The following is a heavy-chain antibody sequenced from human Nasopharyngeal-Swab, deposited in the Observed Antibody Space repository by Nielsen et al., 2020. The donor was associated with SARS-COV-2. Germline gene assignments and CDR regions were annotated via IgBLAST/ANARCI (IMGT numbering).Heavy chain of an antibody. CDR3: ARRDSTCCYYLDY. D-gene: IGHD6-13*01. CDR2: IDGGNGDA. Sequence: ASVKVSCKASGYTFSAYTLHWVRRAPGQNFEWMGWIDGGNGDAEYSQKFQGRVTFVRDTSARTAYMELSSLTFEDTATYYCARRDSTCCYYLDYWGQGTPVTVSA. J-gene: IGHJ4*02. V-gene: IGHV1-3*01. CDR1: GYTFSAYT.